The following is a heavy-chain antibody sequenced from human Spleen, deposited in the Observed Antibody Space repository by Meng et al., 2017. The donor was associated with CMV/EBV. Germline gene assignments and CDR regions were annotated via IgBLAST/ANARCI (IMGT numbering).Heavy chain of an antibody. V-gene: IGHV3-23*01. CDR3: AKRYDSSGFYYDN. Sequence: ASCVMIRGCGVRWGGLAPGGGLEWVSGNTKSGGSTHYAVSVRVRFTISRENSKNRMLLQMNSVRDEDTAVYYCAKRYDSSGFYYDNWGQGTLVTVSS. CDR1: CVMIRGCG. D-gene: IGHD3-22*01. J-gene: IGHJ4*02. CDR2: NTKSGGST.